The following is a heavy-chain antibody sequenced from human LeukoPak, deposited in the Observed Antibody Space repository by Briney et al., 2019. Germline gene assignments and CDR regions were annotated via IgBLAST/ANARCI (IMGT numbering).Heavy chain of an antibody. J-gene: IGHJ6*02. Sequence: SETLSLTCAVYGGSFSGYYWSWIRQPPGKGPEWIGEINHSGSTNYNPSLKSRVTISVDTSKNQFSLKLSSVTAADTAVYYCARKSRLWFGEFAPPYYYYGMDVWGQGTTVTVSS. V-gene: IGHV4-34*01. D-gene: IGHD3-10*01. CDR1: GGSFSGYY. CDR3: ARKSRLWFGEFAPPYYYYGMDV. CDR2: INHSGST.